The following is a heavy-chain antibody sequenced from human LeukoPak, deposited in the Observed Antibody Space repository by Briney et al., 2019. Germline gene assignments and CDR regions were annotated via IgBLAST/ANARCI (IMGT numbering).Heavy chain of an antibody. D-gene: IGHD3-16*01. CDR2: TNSDGSTT. CDR1: GFTFSTYW. Sequence: QPGGSLRLSCAASGFTFSTYWMHWVRQAPGKGLVWVSRTNSDGSTTSYADSVKGRFTISRDNAKNTLYLQMNSLRAEDTAVYYCARVATGSYHFDYWGQGTLATVSS. J-gene: IGHJ4*02. V-gene: IGHV3-74*01. CDR3: ARVATGSYHFDY.